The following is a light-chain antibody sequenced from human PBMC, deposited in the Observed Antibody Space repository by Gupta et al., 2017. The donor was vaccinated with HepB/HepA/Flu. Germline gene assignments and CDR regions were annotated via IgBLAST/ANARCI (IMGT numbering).Light chain of an antibody. CDR1: ALPKQY. CDR2: KDS. V-gene: IGLV3-25*03. Sequence: SSELTQPPSVSVSPGQTARIPCSGDALPKQYAYWYQQKPGQAPVLVIYKDSERPSGIPERFSGSSSGTTVTLTISGVQAEDEADYYCQSADSSGTYRGVVFGGGTKLTVL. J-gene: IGLJ2*01. CDR3: QSADSSGTYRGVV.